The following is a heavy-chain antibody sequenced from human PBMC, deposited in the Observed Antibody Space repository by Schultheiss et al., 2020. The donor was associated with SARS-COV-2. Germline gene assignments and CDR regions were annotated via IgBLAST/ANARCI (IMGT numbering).Heavy chain of an antibody. D-gene: IGHD2-21*02. CDR2: INPSGGST. CDR3: ATFGVVTAEDHYYYGMDV. CDR1: GYTFTSYY. Sequence: ASVKVSCKASGYTFTSYYMHWVRQAPGQGLEWMGIINPSGGSTSYAQKFQGRVTMTRDTSTSTAYMELSSLRSEDTAVYYCATFGVVTAEDHYYYGMDVWGQGTTVTVSS. J-gene: IGHJ6*02. V-gene: IGHV1-46*01.